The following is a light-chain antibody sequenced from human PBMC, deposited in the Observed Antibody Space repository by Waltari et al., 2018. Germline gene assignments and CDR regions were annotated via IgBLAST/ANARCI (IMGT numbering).Light chain of an antibody. CDR2: WAS. J-gene: IGKJ1*01. CDR1: QSIRTF. V-gene: IGKV1-27*01. CDR3: QQYFMTPT. Sequence: DIQMTQSPSSLSASVGDRVTITCRASQSIRTFLNWYQQRPGKAPELLFYWASTRESGVPDRFSGGGSGTDFTLTISSLQAEDVAVYYCQQYFMTPTFGQGTRVEIK.